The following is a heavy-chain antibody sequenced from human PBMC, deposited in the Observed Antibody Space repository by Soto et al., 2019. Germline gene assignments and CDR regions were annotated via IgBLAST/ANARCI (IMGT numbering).Heavy chain of an antibody. CDR2: INHSGRV. CDR1: GGSFSGHS. J-gene: IGHJ5*01. V-gene: IGHV4-34*01. D-gene: IGHD3-22*01. CDR3: STRAYDTNGYYRFDP. Sequence: SETLSLTCAVYGGSFSGHSWTWIRQSPGKGLEWIGDINHSGRVNYSPSLKSRVTISLGTSKNQFSLTLSAVTAADTAMYYCSTRAYDTNGYYRFDPWGQGTLVTVSS.